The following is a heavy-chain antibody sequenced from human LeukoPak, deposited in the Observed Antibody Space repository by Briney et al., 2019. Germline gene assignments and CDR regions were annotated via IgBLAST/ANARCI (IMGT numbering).Heavy chain of an antibody. CDR3: AKDTSPYYYDSSGQEYFQH. CDR2: INWNSGSI. V-gene: IGHV3-9*03. CDR1: GFTFDDYA. D-gene: IGHD3-22*01. J-gene: IGHJ1*01. Sequence: PGRSLRLSCAASGFTFDDYAMHWVRQAPGKGLEWVSGINWNSGSIGYADSVKGRFTISRDNAKNSLYLQMNSLRAEDMALYYCAKDTSPYYYDSSGQEYFQHWGQGTLVTVSS.